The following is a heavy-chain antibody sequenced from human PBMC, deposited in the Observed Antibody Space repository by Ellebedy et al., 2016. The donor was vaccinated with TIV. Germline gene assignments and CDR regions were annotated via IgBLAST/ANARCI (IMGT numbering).Heavy chain of an antibody. CDR3: AKVSCSSPGCYNDY. CDR2: ISGSGGST. J-gene: IGHJ4*02. V-gene: IGHV3-23*01. Sequence: LSLTCAASGFSFSSYAMSWVRQAPGRGLEWVSGISGSGGSTYYADSVKGRFTISRDNSKNTLYLQMNSLKADDTAVYYCAKVSCSSPGCYNDYWGQGTLVTASS. D-gene: IGHD2-2*01. CDR1: GFSFSSYA.